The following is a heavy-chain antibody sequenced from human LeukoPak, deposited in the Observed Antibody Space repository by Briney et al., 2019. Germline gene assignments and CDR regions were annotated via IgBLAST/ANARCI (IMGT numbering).Heavy chain of an antibody. CDR2: ISSSSTTI. CDR1: GFTFSSYS. J-gene: IGHJ4*02. D-gene: IGHD3-10*01. CDR3: ARLTMVRGIQWNSVY. Sequence: QPGGSLRLSCAASGFTFSSYSMNWVRQAPGKGLEWVSYISSSSTTIYYADSVKGRFTISRDNAKNSLYLQMNSPRAEDTAVYYCARLTMVRGIQWNSVYWGQGTLVTVSS. V-gene: IGHV3-48*01.